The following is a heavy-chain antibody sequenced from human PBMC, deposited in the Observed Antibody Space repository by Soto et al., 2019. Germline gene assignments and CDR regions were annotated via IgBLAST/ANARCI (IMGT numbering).Heavy chain of an antibody. J-gene: IGHJ5*02. CDR3: ARQYSSSWSVGVDWFDP. D-gene: IGHD6-13*01. CDR1: GGSISSGGYS. CDR2: MYHSGST. V-gene: IGHV4-30-2*01. Sequence: SETLSLTCAVSGGSISSGGYSWIWIRQAPGKGLEWIGYMYHSGSTYYNPSLKSRVTISIDRSKNQFSLKLSSVTAADTAVYYCARQYSSSWSVGVDWFDPWGQGTLVTVSS.